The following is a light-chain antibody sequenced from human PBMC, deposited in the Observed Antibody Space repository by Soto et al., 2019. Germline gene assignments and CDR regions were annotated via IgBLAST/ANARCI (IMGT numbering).Light chain of an antibody. CDR3: QQYGSSPWT. J-gene: IGKJ1*01. CDR2: LAS. V-gene: IGKV3-20*01. Sequence: EIVLTQSPGTLYLSPGERATLSCRASQSDFSSNLDWYQQKLGQAPRLLIYLASNRAAGIPDRFSGSGSGTDFALAISRLEPVDSAVYSGQQYGSSPWTCGQGNKVEVK. CDR1: QSDFSSN.